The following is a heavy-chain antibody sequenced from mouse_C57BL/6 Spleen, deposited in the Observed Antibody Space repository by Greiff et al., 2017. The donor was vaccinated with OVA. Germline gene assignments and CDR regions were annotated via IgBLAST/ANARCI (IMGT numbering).Heavy chain of an antibody. Sequence: EVMLVESGGGLVKPGGSLKLSCAASGFTFSSYAMSWVRQTPEKRLEWVATISDGGSYTYYPDNVKGRFTISRDNAKNNLYLQMSHLKSEDTAMYYCARDQGDYDLDWFAYWGQGTLVTVSA. J-gene: IGHJ3*01. D-gene: IGHD2-4*01. CDR1: GFTFSSYA. CDR2: ISDGGSYT. CDR3: ARDQGDYDLDWFAY. V-gene: IGHV5-4*01.